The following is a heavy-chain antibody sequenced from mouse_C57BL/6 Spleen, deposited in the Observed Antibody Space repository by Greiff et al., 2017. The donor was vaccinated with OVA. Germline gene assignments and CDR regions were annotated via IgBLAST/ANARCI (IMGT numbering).Heavy chain of an antibody. J-gene: IGHJ1*03. CDR1: GYSITSGYD. V-gene: IGHV3-1*01. CDR3: ARGYYGSSYDGYFDV. D-gene: IGHD1-1*01. CDR2: ISYSGST. Sequence: EVQLQQSGPGMVKPSQSLSLTRTVTGYSITSGYDWHWIRHFPGNKLEWMGYISYSGSTNYNPSLKSRISITHDTSKNHFFLKLNSVTTEDTATYYCARGYYGSSYDGYFDVWGTGTTVTVSS.